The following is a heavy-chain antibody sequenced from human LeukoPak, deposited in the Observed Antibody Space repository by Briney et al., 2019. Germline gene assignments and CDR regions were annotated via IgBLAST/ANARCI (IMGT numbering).Heavy chain of an antibody. CDR3: AKDREYYGSGSYFAFDY. CDR2: IRYDGSNK. D-gene: IGHD3-10*01. CDR1: GFTFSSYG. J-gene: IGHJ4*02. V-gene: IGHV3-30*02. Sequence: GGSLRLSCAACGFTFSSYGMHWVRQAPGKGLEWVAFIRYDGSNKYYADSVKGRFTISRDNSKSTLYLQMNSLRAEDTAVYYCAKDREYYGSGSYFAFDYWGQGTLVTVSS.